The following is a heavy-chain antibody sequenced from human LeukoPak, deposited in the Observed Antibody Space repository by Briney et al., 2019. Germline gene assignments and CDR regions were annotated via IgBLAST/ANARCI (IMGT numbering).Heavy chain of an antibody. D-gene: IGHD6-13*01. V-gene: IGHV1-2*02. CDR1: GYTFTGYY. CDR2: INPNSGGT. Sequence: GASVKVSCKASGYTFTGYYMHWVRQAPGQGLEWMGWINPNSGGTNYAQKFQGRVTMTRDTSISTAYMELSRLRSDDTAVYYCARDAGQQLVTGWFDPWGQGTLVTVSS. CDR3: ARDAGQQLVTGWFDP. J-gene: IGHJ5*02.